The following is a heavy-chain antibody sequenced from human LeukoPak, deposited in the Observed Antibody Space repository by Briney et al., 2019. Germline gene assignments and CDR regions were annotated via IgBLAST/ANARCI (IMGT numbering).Heavy chain of an antibody. CDR1: GFTFRSYS. V-gene: IGHV3-21*01. CDR3: VRGTEYDILSGKNFGQFYFEH. CDR2: ISSSGAYI. J-gene: IGHJ4*02. Sequence: GGSLRLSCAASGFTFRSYSLNWVRQAPGKGREWVSSISSSGAYIYYADSVKGRYTTSRDNGKDSLYLQMNSLRDEDTAVYYCVRGTEYDILSGKNFGQFYFEHWGQGTLVTVSS. D-gene: IGHD3-9*01.